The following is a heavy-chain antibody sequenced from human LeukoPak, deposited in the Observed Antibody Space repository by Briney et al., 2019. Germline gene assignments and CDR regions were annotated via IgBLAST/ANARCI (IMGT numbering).Heavy chain of an antibody. CDR2: IYYSGST. Sequence: SETLSLTCTVSGGSISSYYWSWIRQPPGKGLEWIGYIYYSGSTNYNPSLKSRVTISVDTSKNQFSLKLSSVTAADTAVYYCARNEPDCSGGSCPVDYWGQGTLVTVSS. D-gene: IGHD2-15*01. J-gene: IGHJ4*02. CDR3: ARNEPDCSGGSCPVDY. V-gene: IGHV4-59*08. CDR1: GGSISSYY.